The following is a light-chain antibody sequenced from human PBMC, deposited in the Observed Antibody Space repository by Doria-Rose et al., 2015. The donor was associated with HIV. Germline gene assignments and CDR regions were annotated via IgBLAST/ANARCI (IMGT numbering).Light chain of an antibody. CDR2: QAS. Sequence: TQPPSTLSASVGDRVTITCRASQSIGNWLAWYQQKPGKAPKLLISQASTLENGVPSRFSATGSGTEFTPTIYSLQPDDFATYYCQQYNDYLSFGGGTKVEI. CDR3: QQYNDYLS. V-gene: IGKV1-5*03. CDR1: QSIGNW. J-gene: IGKJ4*01.